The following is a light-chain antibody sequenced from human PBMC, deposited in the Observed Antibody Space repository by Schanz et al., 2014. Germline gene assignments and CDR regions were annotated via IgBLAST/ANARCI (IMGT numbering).Light chain of an antibody. CDR3: LLYDGRNRRV. V-gene: IGLV7-43*01. Sequence: QAVVTQEPSLTVSPGGTVTLTCASSTGAVTGGHYPNWFQQKPGQAPRALIYSTSRKHSWTPARFSGSLLGDKAALTLSGVQPEDEADYSSLLYDGRNRRVFGGGTKLTVL. CDR1: TGAVTGGHY. CDR2: STS. J-gene: IGLJ3*02.